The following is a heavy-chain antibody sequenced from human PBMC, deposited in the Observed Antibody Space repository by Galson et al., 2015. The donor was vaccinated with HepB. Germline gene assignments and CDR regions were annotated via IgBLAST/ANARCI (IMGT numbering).Heavy chain of an antibody. CDR2: ISSSSSTI. CDR3: ERPASVDTAMVISWFDP. CDR1: GFTFSSYS. D-gene: IGHD5-18*01. J-gene: IGHJ5*02. Sequence: SLRLSCAASGFTFSSYSMNWVRQAPGKGLEWVSYISSSSSTIYYADSVKGRFPISRDNAKNSLYLQMNSLRAEDTAVYYCERPASVDTAMVISWFDPWGQGTLVTVSS. V-gene: IGHV3-48*01.